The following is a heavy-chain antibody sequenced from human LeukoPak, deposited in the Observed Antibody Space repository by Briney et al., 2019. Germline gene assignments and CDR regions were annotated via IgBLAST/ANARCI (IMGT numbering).Heavy chain of an antibody. V-gene: IGHV1-69*05. Sequence: GASVKVSCKASGGTFSSYAISLVRQAPGQGLEWMGGIIPIFGTANYAQKFQGRVTITTDESTSTAYMELSSLRSEDTAVYYCARGPFGGSPRTRYYYYMDVWGKGTTVTVSS. CDR2: IIPIFGTA. D-gene: IGHD2-15*01. CDR1: GGTFSSYA. J-gene: IGHJ6*03. CDR3: ARGPFGGSPRTRYYYYMDV.